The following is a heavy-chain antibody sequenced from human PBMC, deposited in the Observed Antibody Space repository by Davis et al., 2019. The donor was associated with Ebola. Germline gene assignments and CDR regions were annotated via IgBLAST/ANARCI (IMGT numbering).Heavy chain of an antibody. Sequence: PGGSLRLSCAASGFTFDDYAMHWVRQAPGKGLEWVSGISWNSGSIGYADSVKGRFTTSRDNAKNSLYLQMNSLRAEDTALYYCAKCYDSSGYYLGDAFDIWGQGTMVTVSS. J-gene: IGHJ3*02. V-gene: IGHV3-9*01. CDR2: ISWNSGSI. CDR3: AKCYDSSGYYLGDAFDI. CDR1: GFTFDDYA. D-gene: IGHD3-22*01.